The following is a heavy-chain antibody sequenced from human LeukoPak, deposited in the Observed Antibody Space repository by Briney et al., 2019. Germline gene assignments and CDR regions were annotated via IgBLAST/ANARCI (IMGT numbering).Heavy chain of an antibody. D-gene: IGHD3-10*01. Sequence: SETLSLTCTVSGDSISSYYWTWIRQPPGKGLEWLGYLYSSGSTYYNPSLKSRVTISVDTSKNQFSLKLSSVTAADTAVYHCARAWFGEPGWFDPWGQGTLVTVSS. CDR2: LYSSGST. J-gene: IGHJ5*02. CDR1: GDSISSYY. CDR3: ARAWFGEPGWFDP. V-gene: IGHV4-59*12.